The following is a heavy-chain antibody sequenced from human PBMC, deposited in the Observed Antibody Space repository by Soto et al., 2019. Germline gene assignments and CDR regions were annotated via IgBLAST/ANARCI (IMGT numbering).Heavy chain of an antibody. CDR2: IYPGDSDI. D-gene: IGHD2-2*01. J-gene: IGHJ4*02. Sequence: GESLKISCKGSGYSFTNYWIGWVRQMPGKGLEWMGIIYPGDSDIRYSPSFQGQVTISADKSISTAYLQWSSLKASDTAMYYCARPGYCSSTSCPLDFWGQGTLVTVSS. CDR3: ARPGYCSSTSCPLDF. CDR1: GYSFTNYW. V-gene: IGHV5-51*01.